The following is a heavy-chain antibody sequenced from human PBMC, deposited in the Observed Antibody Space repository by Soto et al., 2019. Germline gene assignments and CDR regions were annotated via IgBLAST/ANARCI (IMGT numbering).Heavy chain of an antibody. Sequence: QVQLVQSGAEVKKPGASVKVSCKASGYTFTSYDINWVRQATGQGLEWRGWMNPNSGNTGYAQKFQGRVTMTRNTSISTAYMELSSLRSEDTAVYYCARIKYSSSLGSYYYYGMDVWGQGTTVTVSS. D-gene: IGHD6-6*01. J-gene: IGHJ6*02. V-gene: IGHV1-8*01. CDR3: ARIKYSSSLGSYYYYGMDV. CDR1: GYTFTSYD. CDR2: MNPNSGNT.